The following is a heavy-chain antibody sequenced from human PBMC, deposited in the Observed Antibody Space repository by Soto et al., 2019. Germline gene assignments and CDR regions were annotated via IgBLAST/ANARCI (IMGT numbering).Heavy chain of an antibody. CDR2: ISYDGSNK. Sequence: QVQLVESVGGVVQPGRSLRLSCAASGFTFSSYGMHWVRQAPGKGLEWVAVISYDGSNKYYADSVKGRFTISRDNSKNTLYLQMNSLRAEDTAVYYCAKDRDYGDYVFSSQWGQGTLVTVSS. D-gene: IGHD4-17*01. CDR1: GFTFSSYG. CDR3: AKDRDYGDYVFSSQ. J-gene: IGHJ4*02. V-gene: IGHV3-30*18.